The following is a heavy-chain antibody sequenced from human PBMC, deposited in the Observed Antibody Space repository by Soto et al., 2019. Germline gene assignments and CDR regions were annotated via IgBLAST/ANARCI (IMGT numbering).Heavy chain of an antibody. CDR3: ARASYDSSGYYFDY. CDR1: GFTVSSNY. Sequence: GGSLRLSCAASGFTVSSNYMSWVRQAPGKGLEWVSVIYSGGSTYYADSVKGRFTISRHNSKNTLYLQRTSLRAEDTAVYYCARASYDSSGYYFDYWGQGTLVTVSS. D-gene: IGHD3-22*01. J-gene: IGHJ4*02. V-gene: IGHV3-53*04. CDR2: IYSGGST.